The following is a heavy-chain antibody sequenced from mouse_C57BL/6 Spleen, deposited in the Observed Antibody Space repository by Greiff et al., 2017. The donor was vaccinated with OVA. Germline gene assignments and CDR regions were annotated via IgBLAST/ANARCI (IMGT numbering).Heavy chain of an antibody. CDR3: AREGYYGSSYGRAWFAY. CDR2: ISDGGSYT. CDR1: GFTFSSYA. J-gene: IGHJ3*01. Sequence: DVMLVESGGGLVKPGGSLKLSCAASGFTFSSYAMSWVRQTPEKRLEWVATISDGGSYTYYPDNVKGRFTISRDNAKNNLYLQMSHLKSEDTAMYYCAREGYYGSSYGRAWFAYWGQGTLVTVSA. V-gene: IGHV5-4*01. D-gene: IGHD1-1*01.